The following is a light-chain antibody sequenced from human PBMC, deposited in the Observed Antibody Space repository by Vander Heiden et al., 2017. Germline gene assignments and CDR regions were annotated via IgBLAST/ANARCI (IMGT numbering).Light chain of an antibody. CDR2: LGS. CDR3: MQALQTPPT. V-gene: IGKV2-28*01. J-gene: IGKJ3*01. Sequence: DIVMTQSPLSLPVTPGEPASISCRSSQNLLHSNGDNFLDWYLQKPGQSPQLLIYLGSNRASGVPDRFSGSGSGTDVGVYYCMQALQTPPTFGPGTKVDIK. CDR1: QNLLHSNGDNF.